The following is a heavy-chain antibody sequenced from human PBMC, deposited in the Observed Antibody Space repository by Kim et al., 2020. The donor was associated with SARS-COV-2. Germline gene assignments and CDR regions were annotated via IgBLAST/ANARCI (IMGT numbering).Heavy chain of an antibody. Sequence: GGSLRLSCAASGFTFSDYYMSWIRQAPGKGLEWVSYISSSTGNKYYADSVKGRFTISRDNAKDSLFLQMNSLRAEDTAVYYCARVLQGSSSWYFFNYWG. CDR3: ARVLQGSSSWYFFNY. D-gene: IGHD6-13*01. CDR2: ISSSTGNK. CDR1: GFTFSDYY. J-gene: IGHJ4*01. V-gene: IGHV3-11*05.